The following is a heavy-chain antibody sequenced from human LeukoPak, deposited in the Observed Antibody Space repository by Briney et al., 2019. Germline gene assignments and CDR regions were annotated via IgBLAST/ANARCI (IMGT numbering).Heavy chain of an antibody. CDR2: IKSKTDGGTT. V-gene: IGHV3-15*01. CDR3: TTDGRRAWDRYCSGGSCYPAPY. D-gene: IGHD2-15*01. CDR1: GFTISSSY. Sequence: AGGSQRLSCAASGFTISSSYMSWVRQAPGKGLEWVGRIKSKTDGGTTDYAAPVKGRFTISRGDSKNTLYLQMNSLKTEDTAVYYCTTDGRRAWDRYCSGGSCYPAPYWGQGTLVTVSS. J-gene: IGHJ4*02.